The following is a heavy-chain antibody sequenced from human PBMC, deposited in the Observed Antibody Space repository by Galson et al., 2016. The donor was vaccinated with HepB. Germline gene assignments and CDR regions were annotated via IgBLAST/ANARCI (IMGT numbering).Heavy chain of an antibody. CDR3: TWGFSYIDY. Sequence: SLRLSCAASGVSVSNIYMSWVRQAPGKGLEWVSVIYSGGYTYYADSVKGRITIYRDNSKNTLYLQMYSLRAEDTAVYYCTWGFSYIDYWGQGALVTVSS. V-gene: IGHV3-53*01. CDR1: GVSVSNIY. D-gene: IGHD7-27*01. CDR2: IYSGGYT. J-gene: IGHJ4*02.